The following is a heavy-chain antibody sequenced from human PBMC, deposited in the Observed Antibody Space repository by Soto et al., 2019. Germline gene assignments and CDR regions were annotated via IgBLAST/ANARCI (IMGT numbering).Heavy chain of an antibody. V-gene: IGHV3-66*01. CDR1: GFTVSSNY. CDR2: IYSGGTT. Sequence: PVGSLRLSCAASGFTVSSNYMSWVRQAPGKGLEWVSVIYSGGTTYYADSVKGRFTISRDNSKNTLYLQMNSLRAEDTAVYYCARNGDSSDYRGWFDPWGQGTLVNVSS. J-gene: IGHJ5*02. D-gene: IGHD3-22*01. CDR3: ARNGDSSDYRGWFDP.